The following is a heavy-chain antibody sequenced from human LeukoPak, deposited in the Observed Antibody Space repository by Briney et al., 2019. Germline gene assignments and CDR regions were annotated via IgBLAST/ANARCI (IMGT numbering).Heavy chain of an antibody. J-gene: IGHJ6*02. D-gene: IGHD5-18*01. CDR1: GFTFSNYA. CDR3: ARDGGYSYGTAYYYYGMDV. CDR2: ISYDGSNK. Sequence: GGSLRLSCAASGFTFSNYAMHWVRQAPGKGLEWVAVISYDGSNKYYADSVKGRFTISRDNSKNTLYLQMNSLRAEDTAVYYCARDGGYSYGTAYYYYGMDVWGQGTTVTVSS. V-gene: IGHV3-30*04.